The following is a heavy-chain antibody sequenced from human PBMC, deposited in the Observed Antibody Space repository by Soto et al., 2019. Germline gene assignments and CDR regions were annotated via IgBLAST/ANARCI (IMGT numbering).Heavy chain of an antibody. CDR2: IIPILGIA. D-gene: IGHD6-19*01. V-gene: IGHV1-69*08. J-gene: IGHJ4*02. Sequence: QVQLVQSGAEVKKPGSSVKVSCKASGGTFSSYTISWVRQAPGQGLEWMGRIIPILGIANYAQKFQRRVTITADKSASTAYMELSSLRYEDTAVYYCARETAAVDSDYWGQGTEVTGSS. CDR3: ARETAAVDSDY. CDR1: GGTFSSYT.